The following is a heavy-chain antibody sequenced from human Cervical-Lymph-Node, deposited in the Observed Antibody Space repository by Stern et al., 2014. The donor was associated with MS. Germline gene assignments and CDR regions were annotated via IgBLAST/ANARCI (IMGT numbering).Heavy chain of an antibody. CDR2: IYYSGST. J-gene: IGHJ4*02. CDR1: GGSISSGGYY. Sequence: QVQLVESGPGLVKPSQTLSLTCTVSGGSISSGGYYWSWIRQHPGKGLEWIGYIYYSGSTYYNPSLKSRVTISVDTSKNQFSLKLSSVTAADTAVYYCARGSRYCSGGSCYQFDYWGQGTLVTVSS. CDR3: ARGSRYCSGGSCYQFDY. V-gene: IGHV4-31*03. D-gene: IGHD2-15*01.